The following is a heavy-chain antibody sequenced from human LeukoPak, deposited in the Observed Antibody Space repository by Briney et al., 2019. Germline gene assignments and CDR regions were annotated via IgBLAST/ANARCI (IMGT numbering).Heavy chain of an antibody. V-gene: IGHV3-33*06. CDR1: GFTYSHYG. CDR2: IWSDGTQK. CDR3: AKDAQRGFDYSNSLES. D-gene: IGHD4-11*01. Sequence: GGSLRLSCAASGFTYSHYGMHWVRQAPGKGLEWVAVIWSDGTQKYYGDAVKGRFTISRDNSMKTLFLQMNSLRGDETAVYYCAKDAQRGFDYSNSLESWGQGTLVTVSS. J-gene: IGHJ5*01.